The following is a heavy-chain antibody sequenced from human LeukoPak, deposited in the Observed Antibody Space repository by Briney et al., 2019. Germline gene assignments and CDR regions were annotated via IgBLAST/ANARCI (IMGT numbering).Heavy chain of an antibody. CDR1: GFTFSSYA. CDR3: ARVDTAMVTKNFDY. D-gene: IGHD5-18*01. V-gene: IGHV3-23*01. Sequence: GSLRLSCAASGFTFSSYAMSWVRQAPGKGLEWVSAISGSGGSTYYADSVKGRFTISRDNSKNTLYLQMNSLRAEDTAVYYCARVDTAMVTKNFDYWGQGTLVTVSS. J-gene: IGHJ4*02. CDR2: ISGSGGST.